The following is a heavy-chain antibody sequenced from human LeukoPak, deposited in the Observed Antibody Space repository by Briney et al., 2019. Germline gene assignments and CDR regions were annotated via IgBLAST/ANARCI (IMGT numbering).Heavy chain of an antibody. CDR1: GFTFSDYY. V-gene: IGHV3-11*01. CDR2: ISSSGSTI. J-gene: IGHJ5*02. CDR3: ARDRAVVVPAAISDGGWFDP. D-gene: IGHD2-2*02. Sequence: GGSLRLSCAASGFTFSDYYMSWIRQAPGRGLEWVPYISSSGSTIYYADSVKGRFTISRDNAKNSLYLQMNSLRAEDTAVYYCARDRAVVVPAAISDGGWFDPWGQGTLVTVSS.